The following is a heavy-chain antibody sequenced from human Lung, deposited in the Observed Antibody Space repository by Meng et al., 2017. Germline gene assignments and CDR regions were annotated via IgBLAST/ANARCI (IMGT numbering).Heavy chain of an antibody. J-gene: IGHJ4*02. CDR1: GGSVSDYY. CDR3: ARGPTTMAHDFDY. Sequence: QGQFQQWAAGLLRPSETLSLTCVSAGGSVSDYYWSWIRQPPGKGLEWIGEINHSGSTNYNPSLESRATISVDTSQNNLSLKLSSVTAADSAVYYCARGPTTMAHDFDYWGQGTLVTVSS. CDR2: INHSGST. V-gene: IGHV4-34*01. D-gene: IGHD4-11*01.